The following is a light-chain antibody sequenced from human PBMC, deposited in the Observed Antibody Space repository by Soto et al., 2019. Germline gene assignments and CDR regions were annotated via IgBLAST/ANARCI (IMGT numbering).Light chain of an antibody. CDR1: SSDVGGYNY. V-gene: IGLV2-14*01. Sequence: QSALTQPASVSGSPGQSITISCTGTSSDVGGYNYVSWYQQHPGKAPKLMIYDVSNRPSGVSNRFSGSKSANAASLTTSGLQAEDEADYYCSSYTSSTTRVFGGGTKLTVL. J-gene: IGLJ2*01. CDR3: SSYTSSTTRV. CDR2: DVS.